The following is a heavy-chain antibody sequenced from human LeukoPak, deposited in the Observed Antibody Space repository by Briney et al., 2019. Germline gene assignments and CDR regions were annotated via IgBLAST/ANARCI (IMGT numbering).Heavy chain of an antibody. CDR2: ISYDGSNK. Sequence: GGSLRLSRAASGFTLSSYGMHWVRQAPGKGLEWVAVISYDGSNKYYADSVKGRFTISRDNSKNTLYLQMNSLRAEDTAVYYCGRRFGYAFDIWGQGTMVTVSS. D-gene: IGHD6-25*01. V-gene: IGHV3-30*03. CDR1: GFTLSSYG. J-gene: IGHJ3*02. CDR3: GRRFGYAFDI.